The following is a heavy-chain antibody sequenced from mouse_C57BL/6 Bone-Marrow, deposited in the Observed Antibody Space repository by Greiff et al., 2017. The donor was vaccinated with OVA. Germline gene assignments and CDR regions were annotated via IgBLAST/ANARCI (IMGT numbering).Heavy chain of an antibody. CDR1: GYTFTSYW. CDR2: IYPGSGST. CDR3: ARQLRRQWGFAY. D-gene: IGHD2-4*01. V-gene: IGHV1-55*01. J-gene: IGHJ3*01. Sequence: QVQLQQPGAELVKPGASVKMTCKASGYTFTSYWITWVKQRPGQGLEWIGDIYPGSGSTNYNEKFKSKATLTVDTSSSTADMQLSSLTSEDSAVYYCARQLRRQWGFAYWGQGTLVTVSS.